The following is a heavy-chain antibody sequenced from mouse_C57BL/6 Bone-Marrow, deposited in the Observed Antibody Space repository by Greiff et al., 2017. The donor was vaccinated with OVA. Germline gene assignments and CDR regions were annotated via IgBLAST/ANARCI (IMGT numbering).Heavy chain of an antibody. CDR1: GYTFTDYY. Sequence: EVQLQQSGPELVKPGASVKISCKASGYTFTDYYMNWVKQSHGKSLEWIGDINPNNGGTSYNQKFKGKATLTGDKSSSTAYMELRSLTSEDSAVYYCARGIVTTAYYFDYWGQGTTLTVSS. V-gene: IGHV1-26*01. CDR2: INPNNGGT. CDR3: ARGIVTTAYYFDY. J-gene: IGHJ2*01. D-gene: IGHD1-2*01.